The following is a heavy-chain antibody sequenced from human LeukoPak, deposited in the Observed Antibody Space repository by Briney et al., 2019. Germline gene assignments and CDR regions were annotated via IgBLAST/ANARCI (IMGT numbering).Heavy chain of an antibody. CDR1: GFTFSSYS. CDR3: ARDRYSYGGIYYYYMDV. J-gene: IGHJ6*03. CDR2: ISSSSSTI. D-gene: IGHD5-18*01. Sequence: GGSLRLSCAASGFTFSSYSMNWVRQAPGKGLEWVSYISSSSSTIYYADSVKGRFTISRDNAKNSLYLQMNSLRAEDTAVYYCARDRYSYGGIYYYYMDVWGKGTTVTVSS. V-gene: IGHV3-48*04.